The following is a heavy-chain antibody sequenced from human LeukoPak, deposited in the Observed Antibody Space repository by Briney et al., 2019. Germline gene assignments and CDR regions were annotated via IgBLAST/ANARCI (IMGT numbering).Heavy chain of an antibody. CDR2: ISAYNGNT. CDR1: GYTFTSYG. V-gene: IGHV1-18*01. D-gene: IGHD6-13*01. J-gene: IGHJ5*02. CDR3: ARDEIKYSSSWYDGWFDP. Sequence: ASVKVSCKASGYTFTSYGISWVRQARGQGREWMGGISAYNGNTNYAQELQGRVTMTTDTSTSTAYMELRSLRSDDTAVYYCARDEIKYSSSWYDGWFDPWGQGTLVTVSS.